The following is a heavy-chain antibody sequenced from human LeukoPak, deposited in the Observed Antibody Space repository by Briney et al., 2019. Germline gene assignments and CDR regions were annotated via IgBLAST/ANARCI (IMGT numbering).Heavy chain of an antibody. D-gene: IGHD5-18*01. Sequence: GGSLRLSCAASGFTFSSYAMHWVRQAPGKGLESVAIISYDGSNKYYADSVKGRFTISRDNSKNTLYLQMNSLRAEDTAVYYCAREYSYGYYFDYWGQGTLVTVS. V-gene: IGHV3-30-3*01. CDR1: GFTFSSYA. J-gene: IGHJ4*02. CDR2: ISYDGSNK. CDR3: AREYSYGYYFDY.